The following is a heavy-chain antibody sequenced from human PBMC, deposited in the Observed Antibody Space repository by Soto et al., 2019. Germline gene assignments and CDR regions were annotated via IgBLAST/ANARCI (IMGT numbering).Heavy chain of an antibody. CDR3: ARTQIAAARYYYYGMDV. CDR1: GGSVSSGSYY. J-gene: IGHJ6*01. D-gene: IGHD6-13*01. V-gene: IGHV4-61*01. Sequence: SETLSLTCTVSGGSVSSGSYYWSWIRQPPGKGLEWIGYIYYSGSTYYNPSLKSRVTISVDRSKNQFSLKLSSVTAADTAVYYCARTQIAAARYYYYGMDVWGQGTTVTVYS. CDR2: IYYSGST.